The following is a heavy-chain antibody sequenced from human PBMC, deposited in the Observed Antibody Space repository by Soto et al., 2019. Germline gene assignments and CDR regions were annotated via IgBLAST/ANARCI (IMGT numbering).Heavy chain of an antibody. CDR3: ARGIAAAGTYYYYYGMDV. V-gene: IGHV1-3*01. D-gene: IGHD6-13*01. J-gene: IGHJ6*02. CDR2: INAGNGNT. Sequence: ASVKVSCKASAYTFTGYAMHWVRQAPGRRLEWMGWINAGNGNTKYSQKFQGRVTITRDTSASTAYMELSSLRSEDTAVYYCARGIAAAGTYYYYYGMDVWGQGTTVTVS. CDR1: AYTFTGYA.